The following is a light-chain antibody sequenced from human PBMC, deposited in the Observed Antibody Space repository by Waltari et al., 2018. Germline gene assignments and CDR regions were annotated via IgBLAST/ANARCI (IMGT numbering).Light chain of an antibody. CDR1: NIGRKN. V-gene: IGLV3-9*01. CDR3: QVWDSNTAV. CDR2: RDS. Sequence: SYELTQPLSVSVALGQTARRTCGGNNIGRKNVHWYQQKPGQAPVLVIYRDSNRPSGNPERFSGSNSGNTATLTISRAQAGDEADFYCQVWDSNTAVFGGGTKLTVL. J-gene: IGLJ2*01.